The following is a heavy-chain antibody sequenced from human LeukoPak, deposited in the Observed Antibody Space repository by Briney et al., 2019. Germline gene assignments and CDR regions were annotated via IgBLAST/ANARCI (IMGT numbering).Heavy chain of an antibody. Sequence: SETLSLTCTVSGGSISSYYWSWIRQPPGKGLKWIGYIYYSGSTNYNPSLKSRVTISVDTSKNQFSLKLSSVTAADTAVYYCARQSRSDYYDSSGYLEPWGQGTLVTVFS. CDR3: ARQSRSDYYDSSGYLEP. J-gene: IGHJ5*02. D-gene: IGHD3-22*01. V-gene: IGHV4-59*08. CDR1: GGSISSYY. CDR2: IYYSGST.